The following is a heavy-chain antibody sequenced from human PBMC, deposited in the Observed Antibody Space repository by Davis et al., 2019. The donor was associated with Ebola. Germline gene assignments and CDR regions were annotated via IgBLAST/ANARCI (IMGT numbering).Heavy chain of an antibody. D-gene: IGHD4-17*01. CDR3: AKGHPLYGDWYDP. CDR2: ISDNSVST. V-gene: IGHV3-23*01. Sequence: GGSLRLSCATSGFTFSTSAMSWVRQASGKGLEWVSSISDNSVSTYYADSVRDRFTISRDNSKNTLYLQLDSLRAEDTALYYCAKGHPLYGDWYDPWGQGTLVTVSS. CDR1: GFTFSTSA. J-gene: IGHJ5*02.